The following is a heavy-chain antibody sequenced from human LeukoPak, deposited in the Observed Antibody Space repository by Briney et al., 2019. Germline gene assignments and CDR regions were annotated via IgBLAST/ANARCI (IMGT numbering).Heavy chain of an antibody. CDR1: GGSFSGYY. J-gene: IGHJ4*02. CDR2: INHSGST. V-gene: IGHV4-34*01. CDR3: ARDRYPDWLLYFDY. Sequence: SETLSLTCAVYGGSFSGYYWSWIRQPPGKGLEWIGEINHSGSTNYNPSLKSRVTISVDTSKNQFSLKLSSVTAADTAVYYCARDRYPDWLLYFDYWGQGTLVTVSS. D-gene: IGHD3/OR15-3a*01.